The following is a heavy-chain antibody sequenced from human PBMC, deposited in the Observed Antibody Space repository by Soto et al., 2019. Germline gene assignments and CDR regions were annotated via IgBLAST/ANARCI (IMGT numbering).Heavy chain of an antibody. CDR3: AREGLAGYFDY. CDR1: GYTFRNSV. V-gene: IGHV1-18*01. D-gene: IGHD4-17*01. Sequence: QVLLVQSGGEVKKPGASVKVSCKTSGYTFRNSVINWVRQAPGQGLEWMGCVDPYKGNTDYPQKFQGRVTMTTDTSTDTAYMELRSLRSDDTPIYYCAREGLAGYFDYWGQGTLVTVSS. J-gene: IGHJ4*02. CDR2: VDPYKGNT.